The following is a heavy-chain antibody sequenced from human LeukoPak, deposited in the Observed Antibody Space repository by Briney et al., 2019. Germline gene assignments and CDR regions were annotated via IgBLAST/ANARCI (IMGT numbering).Heavy chain of an antibody. CDR2: INVATGNT. Sequence: ASVKVSCKASGYTFNTYAIQWVRQAPGQRLEWLGWINVATGNTKYSQKFQDRLTISRDTSASIAYMELSRLRSEDTAVYFCAREHDVLTGFGFDYWGQGTLVTVSS. J-gene: IGHJ4*02. V-gene: IGHV1-3*01. CDR3: AREHDVLTGFGFDY. CDR1: GYTFNTYA. D-gene: IGHD3-9*01.